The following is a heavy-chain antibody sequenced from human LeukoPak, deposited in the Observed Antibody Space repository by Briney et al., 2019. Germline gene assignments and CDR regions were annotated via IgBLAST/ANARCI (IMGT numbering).Heavy chain of an antibody. J-gene: IGHJ4*02. Sequence: GASVKVSCKASGYTFTGYYMHWVRQAPGQGLEWMGWINPNSGGTNYAQKFQGRVTMTRDTSISTAYMELSRPRSDDTAVYYCARSVYFDWLSLNWGQGTLVTVSS. D-gene: IGHD3-9*01. V-gene: IGHV1-2*02. CDR1: GYTFTGYY. CDR3: ARSVYFDWLSLN. CDR2: INPNSGGT.